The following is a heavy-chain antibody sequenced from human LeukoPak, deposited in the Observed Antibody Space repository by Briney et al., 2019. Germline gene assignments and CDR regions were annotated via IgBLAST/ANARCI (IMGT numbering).Heavy chain of an antibody. J-gene: IGHJ4*02. CDR2: ISYDGSNK. Sequence: GRSLRLSCAASGFTLSSYAMHWVRQAPGKGLEWVAVISYDGSNKYYADSVKGRFTISRDNSKNTLYLQMNSLRAEDTAVYYCATELELVWFGNFDYWGQGTLVTVSS. D-gene: IGHD3-10*01. CDR3: ATELELVWFGNFDY. V-gene: IGHV3-30*04. CDR1: GFTLSSYA.